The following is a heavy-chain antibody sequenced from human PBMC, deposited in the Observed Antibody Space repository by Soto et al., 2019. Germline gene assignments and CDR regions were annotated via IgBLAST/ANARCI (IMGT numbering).Heavy chain of an antibody. CDR2: IYHSGST. V-gene: IGHV4-30-2*01. CDR3: ARTDYGGNSGWFDP. D-gene: IGHD4-17*01. CDR1: GGSLSSGGYS. Sequence: LSLTCAVSGGSLSSGGYSWSWIRQPPGKGLEWIGYIYHSGSTYYNPSLKSRVTISVDRSKNQFSLKLSSVTAADTAVYYCARTDYGGNSGWFDPWGQGTLVTVSS. J-gene: IGHJ5*02.